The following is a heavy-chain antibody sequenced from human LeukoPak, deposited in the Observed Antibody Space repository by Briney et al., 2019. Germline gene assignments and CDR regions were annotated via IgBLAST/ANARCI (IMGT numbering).Heavy chain of an antibody. CDR3: ARDDLGNYYDSSGYYYV. V-gene: IGHV4-4*07. Sequence: SETLPLTCTVSGGSIRSYYWSWIRQPAGKGLEWIGRIYTSGSTNYNPSLKSRVTMSVDTSKNQFSLKLSSVTAADTAVYYCARDDLGNYYDSSGYYYVWGQGTLVTVSS. D-gene: IGHD3-22*01. J-gene: IGHJ4*02. CDR1: GGSIRSYY. CDR2: IYTSGST.